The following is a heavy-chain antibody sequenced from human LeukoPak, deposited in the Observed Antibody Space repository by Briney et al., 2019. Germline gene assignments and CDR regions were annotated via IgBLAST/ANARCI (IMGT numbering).Heavy chain of an antibody. J-gene: IGHJ4*02. V-gene: IGHV3-23*01. CDR3: AKDGRGLQRPFDY. CDR2: ISGSGGST. D-gene: IGHD1-1*01. Sequence: PGRSLRLSCAASGFTFSSYAMSWVRQAPGKGLEWVSAISGSGGSTYYADSVKGRFTISRDNSKNTLYLQMNSLRAEDTAVYYCAKDGRGLQRPFDYWGQGTLVTVSS. CDR1: GFTFSSYA.